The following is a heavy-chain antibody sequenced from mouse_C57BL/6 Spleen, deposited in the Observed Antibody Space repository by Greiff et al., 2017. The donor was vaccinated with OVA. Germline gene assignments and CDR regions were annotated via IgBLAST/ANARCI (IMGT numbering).Heavy chain of an antibody. CDR2: ISSGSSTI. Sequence: VQLKQSGGGLVKPGGSLKLSCAASGFTFSDYGMHWVRQAPEKGLEWVAYISSGSSTIYYADTVKGRFTISRDNAKNTLCLQMTSLRSEDTAMYYCARRTWDGYFDVWGTGTTVTVSS. CDR3: ARRTWDGYFDV. D-gene: IGHD4-1*01. J-gene: IGHJ1*03. V-gene: IGHV5-17*01. CDR1: GFTFSDYG.